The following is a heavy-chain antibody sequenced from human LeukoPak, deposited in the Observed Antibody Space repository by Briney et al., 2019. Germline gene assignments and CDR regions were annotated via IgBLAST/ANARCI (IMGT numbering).Heavy chain of an antibody. CDR2: IGGGGGST. V-gene: IGHV3-23*01. D-gene: IGHD3-9*01. J-gene: IGHJ4*02. CDR3: AKLLWTLRYFDY. Sequence: GGSLRLSCAASGFTFSNYAMSWVPQAPGKGLEWVSAIGGGGGSTYYADSVRGRFTISRDNSKNMLYLQMNSLRAEDTAVYYCAKLLWTLRYFDYWGQGTLVTVSS. CDR1: GFTFSNYA.